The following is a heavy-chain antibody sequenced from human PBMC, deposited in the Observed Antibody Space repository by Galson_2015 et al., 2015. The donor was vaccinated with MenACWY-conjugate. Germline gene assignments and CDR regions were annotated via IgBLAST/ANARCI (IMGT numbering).Heavy chain of an antibody. Sequence: SLRLSCAASGFTFSSFAMIWVRQAPGKGLEWVSVITSSGGTTYYADSVKGRFTISRDNPKNTLYLQMDTLRAEDTATYYCAKNGNYFGMGFDYWGQGTMVT. CDR2: ITSSGGTT. D-gene: IGHD2/OR15-2a*01. CDR3: AKNGNYFGMGFDY. J-gene: IGHJ4*02. V-gene: IGHV3-23*05. CDR1: GFTFSSFA.